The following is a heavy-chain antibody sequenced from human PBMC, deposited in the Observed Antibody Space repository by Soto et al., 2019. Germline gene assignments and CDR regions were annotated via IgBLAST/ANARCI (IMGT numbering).Heavy chain of an antibody. Sequence: EVQLVESGGGLVKPGGSLRLSCAASGFTCSSYSMNWVRQAPGKGLEWVSSISSSRNYIYYADSMKGRFTISRDNAKNSLYLQMNSLRVEDTAVYYCARDVMAGYFDLWGRGTLVTVSS. CDR3: ARDVMAGYFDL. D-gene: IGHD2-21*01. J-gene: IGHJ2*01. CDR1: GFTCSSYS. CDR2: ISSSRNYI. V-gene: IGHV3-21*01.